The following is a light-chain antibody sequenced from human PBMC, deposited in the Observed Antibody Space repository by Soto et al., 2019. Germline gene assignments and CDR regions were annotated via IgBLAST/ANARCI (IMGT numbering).Light chain of an antibody. V-gene: IGLV4-69*01. CDR2: LNSDGSH. Sequence: QLVLTQSPSASASLGASVKLTCSQSSGDSNYAIAWHQQQSEKGPRYLMKLNSDGSHSKGDGIPDRFSGSSSGAERYLTISSLQSEDEADYYCQTWGSGIVVFGGGTKLTVL. CDR1: SGDSNYA. J-gene: IGLJ2*01. CDR3: QTWGSGIVV.